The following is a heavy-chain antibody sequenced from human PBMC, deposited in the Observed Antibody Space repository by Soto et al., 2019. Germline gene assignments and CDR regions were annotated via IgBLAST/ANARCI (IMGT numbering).Heavy chain of an antibody. D-gene: IGHD3-22*01. CDR2: IYYSGST. Sequence: PSATLSLTCSFSSFSISNRYDWGLVRQPPGKGLEWIGSIYYSGSTYYNPSLKSRVTISVDTSKNQFSLKLSSVTAADTAVYYCARDRSVSSGFDPWGQGSLVTVSS. CDR3: ARDRSVSSGFDP. J-gene: IGHJ5*02. V-gene: IGHV4-38-2*02. CDR1: SFSISNRYD.